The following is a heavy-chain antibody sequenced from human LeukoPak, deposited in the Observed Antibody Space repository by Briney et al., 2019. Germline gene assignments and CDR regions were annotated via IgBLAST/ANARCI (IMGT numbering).Heavy chain of an antibody. D-gene: IGHD3-9*01. Sequence: SVKVSCKASGGTFSSYAISWVRQAPGQGLEWMGRIIPILGIANYAQKFQGRVTITADKSTSTAYMELSSLRSGDTAVYYCARGLPTGGPYYDIHRDQGSFDYWGQGTLVTVSS. CDR1: GGTFSSYA. CDR2: IIPILGIA. J-gene: IGHJ4*02. CDR3: ARGLPTGGPYYDIHRDQGSFDY. V-gene: IGHV1-69*04.